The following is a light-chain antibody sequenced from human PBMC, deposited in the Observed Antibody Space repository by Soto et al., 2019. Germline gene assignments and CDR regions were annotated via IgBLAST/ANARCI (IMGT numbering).Light chain of an antibody. V-gene: IGKV3-11*01. J-gene: IGKJ4*01. CDR3: QQRSTWPFLT. CDR1: QTVSRY. Sequence: VLTQSPATLSLSPGERATLSCRASQTVSRYLAWYQQKPGQAPRLLIYYASNRAAGIPARFSGSGSVTDYTINISSLEPEDFAVYYCQQRSTWPFLTFGGGTKVEI. CDR2: YAS.